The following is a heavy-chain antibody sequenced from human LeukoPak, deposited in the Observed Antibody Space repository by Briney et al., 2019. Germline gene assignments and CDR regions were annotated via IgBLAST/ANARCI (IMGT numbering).Heavy chain of an antibody. Sequence: GGSLRLSCAASGFTFTYYAMHWVRQAPGKGLEWVSVVSNDGSNQDYTDSVKGRFIISRDDSKSTVYLQMNSLRIDDTAVYYCARGPDPVVRGPRRAFDLWGQGTMVTVSS. CDR3: ARGPDPVVRGPRRAFDL. CDR2: VSNDGSNQ. D-gene: IGHD3-10*01. CDR1: GFTFTYYA. J-gene: IGHJ3*01. V-gene: IGHV3-30-3*01.